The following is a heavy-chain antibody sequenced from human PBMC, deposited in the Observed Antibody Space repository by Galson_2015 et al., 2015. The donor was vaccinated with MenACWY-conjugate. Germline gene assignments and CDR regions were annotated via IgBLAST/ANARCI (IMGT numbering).Heavy chain of an antibody. CDR3: ARGPRYDAFDI. Sequence: SLRLSCAASGFSFSGSWMSWVRQAPGKGLEWVANIKQDASEKYYVDPVKGRFAISRDNAKTSLYLQMNSLGAEDTAVYYCARGPRYDAFDIWGQGTMVTVSS. V-gene: IGHV3-7*03. D-gene: IGHD5-12*01. CDR2: IKQDASEK. J-gene: IGHJ3*02. CDR1: GFSFSGSW.